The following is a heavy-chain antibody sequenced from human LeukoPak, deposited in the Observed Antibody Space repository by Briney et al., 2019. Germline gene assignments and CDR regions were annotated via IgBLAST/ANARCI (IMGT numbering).Heavy chain of an antibody. V-gene: IGHV4-38-2*02. D-gene: IGHD3-22*01. CDR3: ARVVQSTDSSGFYLPEYFQH. CDR2: IYHSGST. Sequence: KPSETLSLTCTVSGYSISSGYHWGWIRPPPGKGLEWIGSIYHSGSTYYNPSLKSRVTISVDTSKNQFSLKLSSVTAADTAVYYCARVVQSTDSSGFYLPEYFQHWGQGTLVTVSS. J-gene: IGHJ1*01. CDR1: GYSISSGYH.